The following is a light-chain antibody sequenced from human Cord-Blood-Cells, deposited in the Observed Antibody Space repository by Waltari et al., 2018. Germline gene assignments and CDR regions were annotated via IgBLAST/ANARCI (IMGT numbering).Light chain of an antibody. CDR1: QGVSSF. J-gene: IGKJ1*01. CDR2: AAS. V-gene: IGKV3-20*01. CDR3: QHYVSLPAT. Sequence: EIESTHSLASLSFSAGKGPTLSCRASQGVSSFLAWYHQKPGQAPRLLIYAASSKATGIPDRFSGSGSGTDFSLTISRLEPEDFAMYYCQHYVSLPATFGQGTKVEIK.